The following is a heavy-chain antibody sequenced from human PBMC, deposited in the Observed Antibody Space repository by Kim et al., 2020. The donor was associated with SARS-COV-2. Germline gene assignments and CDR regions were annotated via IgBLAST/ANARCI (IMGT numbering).Heavy chain of an antibody. Sequence: GGSLRLSCAASGFTFSSYAMNWVRQAPGKGLEWVAVISYDGSDKYYADSVKGRFTISRDNTKNTLYLQMNSLRAEDTAVYYCASAGCGSHCYGADVWGQGTTVTVSS. CDR2: ISYDGSDK. CDR3: ASAGCGSHCYGADV. V-gene: IGHV3-30-3*01. D-gene: IGHD2-15*01. J-gene: IGHJ6*02. CDR1: GFTFSSYA.